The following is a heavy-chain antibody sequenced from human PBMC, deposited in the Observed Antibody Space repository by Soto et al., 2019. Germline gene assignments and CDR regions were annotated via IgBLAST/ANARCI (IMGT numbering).Heavy chain of an antibody. V-gene: IGHV4-34*01. J-gene: IGHJ5*02. Sequence: PSETLSLTCAVYGGSVNGYYWNWIRQPPGKGLEWIGEINHTGSTHYNPSLKSRVTMSVDTSKDQFSLRLSSVTAADTAIYYCATRIAVFGLLIPPFDPWGQGTQVTVPS. D-gene: IGHD3-3*01. CDR2: INHTGST. CDR3: ATRIAVFGLLIPPFDP. CDR1: GGSVNGYY.